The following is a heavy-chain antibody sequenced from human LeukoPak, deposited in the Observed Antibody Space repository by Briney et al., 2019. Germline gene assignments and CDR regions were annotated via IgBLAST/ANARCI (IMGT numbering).Heavy chain of an antibody. D-gene: IGHD5-18*01. V-gene: IGHV5-51*01. J-gene: IGHJ4*02. Sequence: GEALKISCKGSGYSFPTYWIGWVRQMPGKGLEWMGIIYPGDSDTRYSPSFQGQVTISADKSISAAYLQWSSLQASDTAMYYCARSLTVAREYNYGYGYWGQGTLVTVSS. CDR2: IYPGDSDT. CDR1: GYSFPTYW. CDR3: ARSLTVAREYNYGYGY.